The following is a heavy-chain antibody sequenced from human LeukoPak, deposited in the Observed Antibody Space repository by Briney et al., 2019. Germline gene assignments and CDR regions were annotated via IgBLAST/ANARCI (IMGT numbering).Heavy chain of an antibody. CDR1: GFTFSNAW. CDR2: IKSKTAGGIT. J-gene: IGHJ4*02. CDR3: TTGGSGTGPLDY. Sequence: PGGSLRLSCAASGFTFSNAWMNWVRQAPGKGLEWVGRIKSKTAGGITDYAAPVKGRFTISRDDSENTLYLKMNSVKTEDIGVYYCTTGGSGTGPLDYWGQGTLVTVSS. D-gene: IGHD6-13*01. V-gene: IGHV3-15*07.